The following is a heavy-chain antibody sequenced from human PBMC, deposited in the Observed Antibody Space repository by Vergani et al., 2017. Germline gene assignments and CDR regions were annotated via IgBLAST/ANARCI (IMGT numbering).Heavy chain of an antibody. J-gene: IGHJ6*03. CDR2: INHSGST. Sequence: QVQLQQWGAGLLKPSETLSLTCAVYGGSFSGYYWSWIRQHPGKGLEWIGEINHSGSTNYNPSLKSRVTISVDTSKNQFSLKLSSVTAADTAVYYCARGRGLSRYYYYYMDVWGKGATGTVSS. V-gene: IGHV4-34*01. CDR3: ARGRGLSRYYYYYMDV. CDR1: GGSFSGYY.